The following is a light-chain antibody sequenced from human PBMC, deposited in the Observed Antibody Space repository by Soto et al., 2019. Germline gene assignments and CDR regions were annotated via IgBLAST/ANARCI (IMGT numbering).Light chain of an antibody. CDR2: EVG. Sequence: QSVLTQPASVSGSPGQSITISCTGTSSDVGAFNYVSWYLQYPGKAPKLMIYEVGNRPSGVSNRFSSSKSGNTASLTISGLQAEDEADYYCCSYASGSIYVFGTGIKLTVL. V-gene: IGLV2-14*01. J-gene: IGLJ1*01. CDR1: SSDVGAFNY. CDR3: CSYASGSIYV.